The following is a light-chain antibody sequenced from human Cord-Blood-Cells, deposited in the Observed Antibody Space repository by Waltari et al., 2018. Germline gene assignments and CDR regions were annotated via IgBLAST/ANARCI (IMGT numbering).Light chain of an antibody. J-gene: IGLJ1*01. CDR1: SLRSYY. Sequence: SSELTQDPAVSVALGQKVRITCQGDSLRSYYASWYQQKPGQGPVLVLYGKNNRPSGIPDRFSGSSSGNTSSLTITGAQAEDEADYYCNSRDSSGNHYVFGTGTKVTVL. V-gene: IGLV3-19*01. CDR2: GKN. CDR3: NSRDSSGNHYV.